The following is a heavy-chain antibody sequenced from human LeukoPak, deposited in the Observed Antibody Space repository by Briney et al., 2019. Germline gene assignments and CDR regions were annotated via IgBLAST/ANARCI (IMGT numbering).Heavy chain of an antibody. D-gene: IGHD4-23*01. V-gene: IGHV4-59*08. J-gene: IGHJ6*02. CDR2: IYYSGST. CDR1: GGSISSYY. CDR3: ARHGDGGPTGGTDV. Sequence: SETLSLTCTVSGGSISSYYWSWIRQPPGKGLEWIGYIYYSGSTNYNPSLKSRVTISVDTSKNQFSLKLSSVTAADTAVYYCARHGDGGPTGGTDVWGQGTTVTVSS.